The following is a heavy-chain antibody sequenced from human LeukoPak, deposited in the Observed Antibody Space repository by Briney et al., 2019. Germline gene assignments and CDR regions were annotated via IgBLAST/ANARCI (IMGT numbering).Heavy chain of an antibody. CDR2: ISGSGGST. J-gene: IGHJ4*02. Sequence: GGSLRLSCAASGFTFSSYAMSWVRQAPGKGLEWVSAISGSGGSTYYADSVKGRFTISRDNSKNTLYLQMNGLRAEDTAVYYCAKGCYYDSSGYPAFDYWGQGTLVTVSS. CDR1: GFTFSSYA. V-gene: IGHV3-23*01. CDR3: AKGCYYDSSGYPAFDY. D-gene: IGHD3-22*01.